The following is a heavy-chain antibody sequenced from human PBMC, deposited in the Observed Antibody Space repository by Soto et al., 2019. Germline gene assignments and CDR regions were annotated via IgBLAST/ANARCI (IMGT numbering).Heavy chain of an antibody. CDR3: ARREATFYY. CDR2: IYPSDSDT. CDR1: GYSFTSYW. Sequence: PGESLKISCKTSGYSFTSYWIGWVRQMPGKGLEWMGIIYPSDSDTKYSPSFQGQVTISVDKSISTAYLQWSNLKASDTVIYYYARREATFYYWGQGTLVTVSS. V-gene: IGHV5-51*01. D-gene: IGHD1-26*01. J-gene: IGHJ4*02.